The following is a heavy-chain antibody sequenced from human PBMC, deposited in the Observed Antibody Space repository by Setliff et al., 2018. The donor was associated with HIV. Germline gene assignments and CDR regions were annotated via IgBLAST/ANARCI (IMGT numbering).Heavy chain of an antibody. V-gene: IGHV4-4*08. CDR3: ARTRAPYFFDF. Sequence: KTSETLSLTCSASGISINGYYWSWIRQSPRTRLEWIGYVSSIGNTNYNPSLKSRVTISVDTSKNQLSLQLNSVTAADTAVYFCARTRAPYFFDFWGQGAQVTVSS. CDR1: GISINGYY. CDR2: VSSIGNT. J-gene: IGHJ4*02. D-gene: IGHD1-26*01.